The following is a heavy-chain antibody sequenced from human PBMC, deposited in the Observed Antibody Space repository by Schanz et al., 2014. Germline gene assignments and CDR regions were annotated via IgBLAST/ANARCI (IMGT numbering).Heavy chain of an antibody. CDR2: FIVDSGNT. V-gene: IGHV3-23*01. CDR1: GFTFSSYA. D-gene: IGHD6-19*01. CDR3: AKLSSSGRLAGYFDY. J-gene: IGHJ4*02. Sequence: VQLLQFGGGVVQPGRSLRLSCAAYGFTFSSYAMHWVRQAPGKGLEWVSGFIVDSGNTYYAGSVKGRFSISRDYSKNTLYLQMSSLRAEDTAIYYCAKLSSSGRLAGYFDYWGQGALVTVSS.